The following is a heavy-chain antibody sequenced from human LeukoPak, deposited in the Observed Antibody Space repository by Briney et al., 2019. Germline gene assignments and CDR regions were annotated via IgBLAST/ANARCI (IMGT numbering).Heavy chain of an antibody. Sequence: GGSLRLSCAASGFTFSSYIMNWVRQAPGKGLEWVSSISSSSSYIYYADSVKGRFTISRDNAKNSLYLQMNSLRAEDTAVYYCARVRRGYSGYAFDYWGQGTLVTVSS. V-gene: IGHV3-21*01. D-gene: IGHD5-12*01. J-gene: IGHJ4*02. CDR1: GFTFSSYI. CDR2: ISSSSSYI. CDR3: ARVRRGYSGYAFDY.